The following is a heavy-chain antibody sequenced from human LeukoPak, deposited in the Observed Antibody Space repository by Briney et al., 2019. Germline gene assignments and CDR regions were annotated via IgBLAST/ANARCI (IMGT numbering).Heavy chain of an antibody. V-gene: IGHV4-34*01. CDR1: GGSFSGYY. Sequence: SETLSLTCAVYGGSFSGYYWSWIRQPPGKGLEWIGEINHSGSTNYNPSLKSRVTISVDTSKNQFSLKLSSVTAADTAVYYGAREYSSGWGTRSAFDYWGQGTLVTVSS. CDR2: INHSGST. J-gene: IGHJ4*02. CDR3: AREYSSGWGTRSAFDY. D-gene: IGHD6-19*01.